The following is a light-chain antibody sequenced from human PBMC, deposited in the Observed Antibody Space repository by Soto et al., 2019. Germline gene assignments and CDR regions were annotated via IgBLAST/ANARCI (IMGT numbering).Light chain of an antibody. CDR2: DAS. V-gene: IGKV3-11*01. CDR1: QSVNNY. CDR3: QQRGNWIT. Sequence: EIVLTQSPATLSLSPGERATLSCRASQSVNNYLGWYQQKPGQAPRLLIYDASNRATGVPGRFSGSGSGTDFTLTISSLEPEDFAIYYCQQRGNWITFGGGTKVEIK. J-gene: IGKJ4*01.